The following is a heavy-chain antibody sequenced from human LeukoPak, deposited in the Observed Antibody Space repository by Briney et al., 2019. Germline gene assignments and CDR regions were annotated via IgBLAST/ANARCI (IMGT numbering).Heavy chain of an antibody. CDR3: AKDRSSSSRFDGSDI. CDR1: GFIFSTCA. D-gene: IGHD6-13*01. Sequence: PGGSLRLSCAASGFIFSTCAMNWVRQAPGKGLEWVSAISGSGGTTYYADSVKGRFTISRDNSKNTLYLQMNSLRAEDTAVYYCAKDRSSSSRFDGSDIWGQGTMVTVSS. J-gene: IGHJ3*02. V-gene: IGHV3-23*01. CDR2: ISGSGGTT.